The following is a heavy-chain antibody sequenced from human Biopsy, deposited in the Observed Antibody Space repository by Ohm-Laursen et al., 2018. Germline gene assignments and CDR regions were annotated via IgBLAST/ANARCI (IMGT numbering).Heavy chain of an antibody. CDR2: ISASGNHI. CDR3: ARDGEAKYCKHGVCPSDF. V-gene: IGHV3-21*01. Sequence: SLRLSCSASGFTFSGFSMNWVRQAPGKGLEYVSSISASGNHIYYTDSVKGRFTVSRDNGKNSVYLQMNSLRVEDTAVYYCARDGEAKYCKHGVCPSDFWGQGTLVAVSS. J-gene: IGHJ4*02. CDR1: GFTFSGFS. D-gene: IGHD2-8*01.